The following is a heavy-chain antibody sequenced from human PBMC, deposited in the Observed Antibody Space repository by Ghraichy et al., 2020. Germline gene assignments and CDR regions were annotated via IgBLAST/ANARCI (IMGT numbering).Heavy chain of an antibody. D-gene: IGHD3-10*01. CDR2: INHSGST. J-gene: IGHJ5*02. V-gene: IGHV4-34*01. Sequence: SETLSLTCAVYGGSFSGYYWSWIRQPPGKGLEWIGEINHSGSTNYNPSLKSRVTISVDTSKNQFSLKLSSVTAADTAVYYCARGRVLWFGESKPPMTTGYNWFDPWGQGTLVTVSS. CDR3: ARGRVLWFGESKPPMTTGYNWFDP. CDR1: GGSFSGYY.